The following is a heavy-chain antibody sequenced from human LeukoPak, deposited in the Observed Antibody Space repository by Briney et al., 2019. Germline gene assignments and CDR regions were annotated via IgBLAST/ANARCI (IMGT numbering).Heavy chain of an antibody. D-gene: IGHD3-16*01. CDR3: ARRVTGRGTFYFDY. CDR1: GGSISRNY. CDR2: IYYSGNT. V-gene: IGHV4-59*08. Sequence: SETLSLTCTVSGGSISRNYWNWIRQPPGKGLEWIGYIYYSGNTNYNPALKSRVTISLDTSRNQFSLKLNSVTAADTAVYYCARRVTGRGTFYFDYWGQGSLVTVSS. J-gene: IGHJ4*02.